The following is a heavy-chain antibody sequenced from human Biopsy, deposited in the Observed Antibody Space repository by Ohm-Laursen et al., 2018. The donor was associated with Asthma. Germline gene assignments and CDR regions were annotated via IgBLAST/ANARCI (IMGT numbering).Heavy chain of an antibody. CDR2: ISYDGSNK. V-gene: IGHV3-30*18. D-gene: IGHD3-3*01. CDR1: GFTFSSYG. Sequence: SLRLPWSASGFTFSSYGMYWVRQAPGKGLEWGAVISYDGSNKYYADSVKGRFTISRDNSKNTLYLQMNSLRAEDTAVYYCAKDTEGRYDFWSGLSYNYYGMDVWGQGTTVTVPS. CDR3: AKDTEGRYDFWSGLSYNYYGMDV. J-gene: IGHJ6*02.